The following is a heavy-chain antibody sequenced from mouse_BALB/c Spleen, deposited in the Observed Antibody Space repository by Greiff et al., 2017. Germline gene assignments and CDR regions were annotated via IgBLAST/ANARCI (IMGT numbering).Heavy chain of an antibody. J-gene: IGHJ3*01. CDR2: IWSGGST. CDR3: ASFYDYDGAWFAY. Sequence: QVQLQQSGPGLVQPSQSLSITCTVSGFSLTSYGVHWVRQSPGKGLEWLGVIWSGGSTDYNAAFISRLSISKDNSKSQVFFKMNSLQANDTAIYYCASFYDYDGAWFAYWGQGTLVTVSA. V-gene: IGHV2-2*02. D-gene: IGHD2-4*01. CDR1: GFSLTSYG.